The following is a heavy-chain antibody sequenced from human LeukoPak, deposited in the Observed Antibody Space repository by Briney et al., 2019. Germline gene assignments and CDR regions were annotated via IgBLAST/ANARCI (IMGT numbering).Heavy chain of an antibody. Sequence: GGSLRLSCVASGFSFKTYEMNWVRQAPGKGLEWISYISVGGTDHAYPPSVNAPFSISTDNPTTSLFLQMNSLRVEDTAVYYCARDVGFNNGWPAWGQGTLVTAPS. D-gene: IGHD6-19*01. CDR2: ISVGGTDH. CDR3: ARDVGFNNGWPA. J-gene: IGHJ5*02. CDR1: GFSFKTYE. V-gene: IGHV3-48*03.